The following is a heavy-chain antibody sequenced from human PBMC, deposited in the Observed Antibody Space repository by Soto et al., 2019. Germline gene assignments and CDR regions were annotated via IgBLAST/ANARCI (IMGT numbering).Heavy chain of an antibody. CDR2: IYYTGST. J-gene: IGHJ4*02. V-gene: IGHV4-31*03. CDR1: GASIRSVGFY. CDR3: ARIEMASIK. Sequence: SETLSLTCSVSGASIRSVGFYWSWLRQSPGKGLEWIGHIYYTGSTFYSPSLRSRLTISLVTSKNQCSLDMRSVTAADTAMYYCARIEMASIKWGRGTLVTVSS.